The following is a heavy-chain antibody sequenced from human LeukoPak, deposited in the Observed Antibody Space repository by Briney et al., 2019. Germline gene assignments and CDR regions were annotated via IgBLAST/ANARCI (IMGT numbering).Heavy chain of an antibody. D-gene: IGHD6-19*01. CDR3: ASKAGISVAGLFDY. Sequence: ASVKVSCTAAGYTFTGYYMHWLRQAPGQGLEWMGWINPNSGGTNYAQKFQGRVTMTRDTSISTAYMELSRLRSDDTAVYYCASKAGISVAGLFDYWGQGTLVTVSS. CDR1: GYTFTGYY. CDR2: INPNSGGT. V-gene: IGHV1-2*02. J-gene: IGHJ4*02.